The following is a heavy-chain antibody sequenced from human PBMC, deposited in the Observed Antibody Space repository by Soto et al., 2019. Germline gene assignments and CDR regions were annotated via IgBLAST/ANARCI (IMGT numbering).Heavy chain of an antibody. CDR2: IYYSGST. D-gene: IGHD3-16*01. J-gene: IGHJ5*02. Sequence: SETLSLTCSVSGGTINSGDYFWSWIRQPPGKGLEWIGYIYYSGSTYYNPSLKSRVTISVDTSKNQFSLNLRSLTAADTAVYYCASTLLGTTTFDPAENNWFHPWGQGTLVTVSS. V-gene: IGHV4-30-4*01. CDR1: GGTINSGDYF. CDR3: ASTLLGTTTFDPAENNWFHP.